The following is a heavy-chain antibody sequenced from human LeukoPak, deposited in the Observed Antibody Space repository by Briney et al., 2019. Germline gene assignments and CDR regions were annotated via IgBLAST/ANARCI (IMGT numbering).Heavy chain of an antibody. CDR3: ARVSGYCSGGSCYGLPSHGMDV. V-gene: IGHV1-46*01. CDR2: INPSGGST. D-gene: IGHD2-15*01. J-gene: IGHJ6*02. Sequence: GASVKVSCKASGYTFTSYYMHWVRQAPGQGLEWMGIINPSGGSTSSAQKFQGRVTMTRDTSTSTVYMEMSSLRSEDTAVYYCARVSGYCSGGSCYGLPSHGMDVWGQGTTVTVSS. CDR1: GYTFTSYY.